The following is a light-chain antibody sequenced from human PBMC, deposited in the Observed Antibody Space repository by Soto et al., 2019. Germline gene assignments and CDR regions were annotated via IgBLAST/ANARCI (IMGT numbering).Light chain of an antibody. Sequence: QSALTQPASVSGSPGQSITISCTGTSSDVGSYNLVSWYQQHPGKAPKLMIYEVSKRPSGVSNRFSGSKSGNTASLTISGPQAEDEADYYCCSYAGSSTFVFGGGTKLTVL. CDR1: SSDVGSYNL. J-gene: IGLJ3*02. V-gene: IGLV2-23*02. CDR3: CSYAGSSTFV. CDR2: EVS.